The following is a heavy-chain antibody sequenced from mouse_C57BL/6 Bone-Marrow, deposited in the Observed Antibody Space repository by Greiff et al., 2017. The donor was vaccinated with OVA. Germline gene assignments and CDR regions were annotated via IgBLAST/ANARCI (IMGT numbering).Heavy chain of an antibody. CDR3: ARNSGSSYFDY. Sequence: LVESGAELVRPGTSVKMSCKASGYTFTNYWIGWAKQRPGHGLEWIGDIYPGGGYTNYNEKFKGKATLTADKSSSTAYMQFSSLTSEDSAIYYCARNSGSSYFDYWGQGTTLTVSS. D-gene: IGHD1-1*01. V-gene: IGHV1-63*01. J-gene: IGHJ2*01. CDR2: IYPGGGYT. CDR1: GYTFTNYW.